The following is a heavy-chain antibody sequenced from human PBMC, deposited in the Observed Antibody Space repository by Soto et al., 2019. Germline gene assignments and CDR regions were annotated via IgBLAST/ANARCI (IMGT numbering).Heavy chain of an antibody. V-gene: IGHV1-69*04. CDR3: AREQNEAYYYDSSGLDY. D-gene: IGHD3-22*01. CDR2: IIPILGIA. J-gene: IGHJ4*01. CDR1: GYTFTSYG. Sequence: GASVKVSCKASGYTFTSYGISWVRQAPGQGLEWMGRIIPILGIANYAQKFQGRVTITADKSTSTAYMELSSLRSEDTAVYYCAREQNEAYYYDSSGLDYWG.